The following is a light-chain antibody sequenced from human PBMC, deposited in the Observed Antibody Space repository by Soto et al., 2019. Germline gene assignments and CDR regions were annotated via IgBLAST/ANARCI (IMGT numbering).Light chain of an antibody. CDR2: GTS. CDR1: QSVSSSY. Sequence: EIVLTQSPGTLSLSPGERATLSCRASQSVSSSYLAWYQQKSGQAPRLLIYGTSSSATAIPDRFSGSGSGTDFTLTVSRLEPEDFAVYYCQQYGSSSWTFGQGTKVEIK. CDR3: QQYGSSSWT. V-gene: IGKV3-20*01. J-gene: IGKJ1*01.